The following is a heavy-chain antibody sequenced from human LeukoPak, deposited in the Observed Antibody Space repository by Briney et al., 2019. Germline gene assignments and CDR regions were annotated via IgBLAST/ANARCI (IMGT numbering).Heavy chain of an antibody. CDR1: GDSLRSSY. Sequence: SETLSLTCTVSGDSLRSSYWSWIRQPPGKGLEWIGEINHSGSTNYNPSLKSRATISVDTSKNQFSLKLSSVTAAETAVYYCATQFPENWFDPWDQGTLVTVSS. V-gene: IGHV4-34*01. J-gene: IGHJ5*02. CDR2: INHSGST. CDR3: ATQFPENWFDP.